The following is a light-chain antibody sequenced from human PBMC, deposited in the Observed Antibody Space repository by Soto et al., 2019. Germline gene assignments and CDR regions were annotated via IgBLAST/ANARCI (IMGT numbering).Light chain of an antibody. V-gene: IGLV1-51*01. Sequence: QSVLTQPPSVSAAPGQKVTISCSGSSSNIGNNYVSWYQQLPGTATKLLIYDNNKRPSGIPDRFSGSKSGTSATLGITGLKTGDEADYYCGTWDSSLSAGVFGGGTQLTVL. CDR2: DNN. J-gene: IGLJ2*01. CDR3: GTWDSSLSAGV. CDR1: SSNIGNNY.